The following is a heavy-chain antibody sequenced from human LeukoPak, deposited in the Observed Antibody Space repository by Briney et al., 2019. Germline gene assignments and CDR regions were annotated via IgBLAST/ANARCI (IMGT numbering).Heavy chain of an antibody. D-gene: IGHD4-17*01. V-gene: IGHV1-3*01. Sequence: ASVKVSCKASGYTFTSYAMHWVRQGPGQRLEWMGWINAGNGNTKYSQKFQGRVTITRDTSASTAYMELSSLRSEDTAVYYCARSYGDQEALDYYYGMDGGGKGTTVTVSS. J-gene: IGHJ6*04. CDR1: GYTFTSYA. CDR2: INAGNGNT. CDR3: ARSYGDQEALDYYYGMDG.